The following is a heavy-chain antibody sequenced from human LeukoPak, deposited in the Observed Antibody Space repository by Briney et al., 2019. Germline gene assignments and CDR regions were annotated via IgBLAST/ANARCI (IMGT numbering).Heavy chain of an antibody. D-gene: IGHD3-16*01. V-gene: IGHV4-30-4*01. J-gene: IGHJ3*02. CDR2: IYYSGST. Sequence: SETLSLTCTVSGGSISSGDYYWSWIRQPSGKGLEWIGYIYYSGSTYYNPSLKSRVTISVDTSKNQFSLKLSSVTAADTAVYYCATVSGLLWAFDIWGQGTMVTVSS. CDR1: GGSISSGDYY. CDR3: ATVSGLLWAFDI.